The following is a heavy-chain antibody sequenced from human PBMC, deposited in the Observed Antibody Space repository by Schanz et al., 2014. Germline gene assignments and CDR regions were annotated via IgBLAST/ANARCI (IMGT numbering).Heavy chain of an antibody. CDR1: GFTFSSHA. J-gene: IGHJ4*02. D-gene: IGHD3-16*02. Sequence: EAQLVESGGGLVEPGGSLRLSCAASGFTFSSHAMSWVRQAPGKGLEWVSTISGSGGSTYYADSVKGRFTISRDNSKDTLYLQVNSLRAEDTAIYYCAKYRYSVFDFDYWGQGTLVTVSS. CDR2: ISGSGGST. CDR3: AKYRYSVFDFDY. V-gene: IGHV3-23*04.